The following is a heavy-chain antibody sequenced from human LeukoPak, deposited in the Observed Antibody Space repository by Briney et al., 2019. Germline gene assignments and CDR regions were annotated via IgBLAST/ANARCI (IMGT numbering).Heavy chain of an antibody. CDR3: ARGAVVTGSYYYYYMDV. J-gene: IGHJ6*03. V-gene: IGHV4-34*01. CDR2: MNQRGSM. Sequence: PSETLSLACDVYGASFTGYYWSWIRQSPGKGLEWIGEMNQRGSMNYNPSLKSRVTISVDRSKNQFSLKLSSVTAADTAVYYCARGAVVTGSYYYYYMDVWGKGTTVTVSS. CDR1: GASFTGYY. D-gene: IGHD4-23*01.